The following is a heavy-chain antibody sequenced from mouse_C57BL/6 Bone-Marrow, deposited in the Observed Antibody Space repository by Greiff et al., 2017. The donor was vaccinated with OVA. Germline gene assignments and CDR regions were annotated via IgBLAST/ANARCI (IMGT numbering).Heavy chain of an antibody. D-gene: IGHD1-1*01. J-gene: IGHJ2*01. CDR3: ARHGDYGSFFDY. CDR1: GFTFSSYG. V-gene: IGHV5-6*01. Sequence: VQLQQSGGDLVKPGGSLKLSCAASGFTFSSYGMSWVRQTPDKRLEWVATISSGGSYTYYPDSVKGRFTISRDNAKNTLYLQMSSLKSEDTAMYYCARHGDYGSFFDYWGQGTTLTVSS. CDR2: ISSGGSYT.